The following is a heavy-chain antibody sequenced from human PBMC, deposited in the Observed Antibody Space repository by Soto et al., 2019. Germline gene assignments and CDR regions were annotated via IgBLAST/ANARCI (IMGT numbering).Heavy chain of an antibody. CDR1: GFTVYDYT. D-gene: IGHD5-12*01. J-gene: IGHJ4*02. V-gene: IGHV3-74*01. CDR2: INSDGSST. CDR3: ARARRDGYNLFDY. Sequence: WVSTRISCAASGFTVYDYTMDWVRQDPGKGLVWVSRINSDGSSTSYADSVKGRFTISRDNAKNTLYLQMNSLRAEDTAVYYCARARRDGYNLFDYWGQGTLVTVSS.